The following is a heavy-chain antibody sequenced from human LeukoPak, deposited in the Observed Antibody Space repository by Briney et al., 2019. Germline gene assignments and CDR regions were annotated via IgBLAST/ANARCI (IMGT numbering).Heavy chain of an antibody. J-gene: IGHJ4*02. V-gene: IGHV3-21*01. Sequence: PGGSPRLSCAASGFTFSSYSMNWVRQAPGEGLQWVSSISSSSSYIYYADSVKGRFTISRDNAKNSLYLQMNSLGAEDTAVYYCARERDYSSGYYVVDYWGQGTLVTVSS. CDR2: ISSSSSYI. CDR3: ARERDYSSGYYVVDY. CDR1: GFTFSSYS. D-gene: IGHD3-22*01.